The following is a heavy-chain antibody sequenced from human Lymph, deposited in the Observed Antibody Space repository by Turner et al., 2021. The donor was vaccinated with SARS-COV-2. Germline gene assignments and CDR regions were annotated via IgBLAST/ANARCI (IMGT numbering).Heavy chain of an antibody. CDR2: ISGDGGGT. CDR1: GFTFADYA. CDR3: AKDPGYCSGGSCYSRTYFDF. Sequence: EVQLVESGGGGVQPGGSLRRSCAASGFTFADYAMHWVRQAPGKGLEWVSLISGDGGGTYYADSVKGRFTISRDNSKNSLSLQMNRRRAEDTALYYCAKDPGYCSGGSCYSRTYFDFWGQGTLVTVSA. D-gene: IGHD2-15*01. J-gene: IGHJ4*02. V-gene: IGHV3-43*02.